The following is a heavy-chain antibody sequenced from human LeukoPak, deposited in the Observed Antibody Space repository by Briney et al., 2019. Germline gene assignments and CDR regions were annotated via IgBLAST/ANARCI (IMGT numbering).Heavy chain of an antibody. D-gene: IGHD3-22*01. V-gene: IGHV1-18*01. CDR1: GYTFTSYG. CDR3: ARARTDYYDSSGSDY. CDR2: ISAYNGNT. J-gene: IGHJ4*02. Sequence: ASVKVSCKASGYTFTSYGISWVRQAPGQGLEWMGWISAYNGNTNYAQKLQARVTMTTDTSTSTAYMELRSLRSDDTAVYYCARARTDYYDSSGSDYWGQGTLVTVSS.